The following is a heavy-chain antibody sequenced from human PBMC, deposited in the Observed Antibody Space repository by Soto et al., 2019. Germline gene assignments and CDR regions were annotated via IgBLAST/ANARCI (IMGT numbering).Heavy chain of an antibody. V-gene: IGHV3-30-3*01. D-gene: IGHD3-10*01. J-gene: IGHJ6*02. Sequence: QVQLVESGGGVVQPGRSLRLSCAASGFTFSSYAMHWVRQAPGKGLEWVAVISYDGSNKYYADSVKGRFTISRDNSKNTLYLQMNSLRAEDTAVYYCARDPEGELLPQFYYDGMDVWGQGTTVTVSS. CDR2: ISYDGSNK. CDR3: ARDPEGELLPQFYYDGMDV. CDR1: GFTFSSYA.